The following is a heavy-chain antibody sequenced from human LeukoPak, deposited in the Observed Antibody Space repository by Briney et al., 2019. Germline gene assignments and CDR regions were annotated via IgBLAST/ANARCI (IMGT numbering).Heavy chain of an antibody. J-gene: IGHJ4*02. CDR2: IYYSGST. CDR1: GGSISSSSYY. Sequence: SETLSLTCTVSGGSISSSSYYWGWIRQPPGKGLEWIGSIYYSGSTYYNPSLKSRVTISVDTSKNQFSLKLSSVTAADTAVYYCARRRTAARSGHFDYWGQGTLVTASS. CDR3: ARRRTAARSGHFDY. V-gene: IGHV4-39*01. D-gene: IGHD6-6*01.